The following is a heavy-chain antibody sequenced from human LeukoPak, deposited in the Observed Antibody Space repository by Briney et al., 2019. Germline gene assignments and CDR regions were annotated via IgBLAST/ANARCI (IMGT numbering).Heavy chain of an antibody. CDR2: IYHRGST. Sequence: PSETLSLTCSVSGGSITDYHWAWIRQPPGKGLEWIGYIYHRGSTNYNPSLRSRLTISVDVSQNQFSLRLTSVTAADTAVYYCARLVADYFDYWGQGRLVTVSS. CDR1: GGSITDYH. V-gene: IGHV4-59*01. CDR3: ARLVADYFDY. D-gene: IGHD2-21*01. J-gene: IGHJ4*02.